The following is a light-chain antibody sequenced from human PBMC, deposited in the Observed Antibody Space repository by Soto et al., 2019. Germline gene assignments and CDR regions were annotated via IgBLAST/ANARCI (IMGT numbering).Light chain of an antibody. J-gene: IGLJ3*02. CDR3: QSYDSSLSGWV. V-gene: IGLV1-40*01. CDR2: GNS. Sequence: QSVLTQPPSVSGAPGQRVTISCTGSSSNIGAAYDVHWYQQIPGTAPKLLIYGNSNRPSGVPDRFSGSKSGTSASLAITGLKAEDEADYDCQSYDSSLSGWVFGGGTQLTVL. CDR1: SSNIGAAYD.